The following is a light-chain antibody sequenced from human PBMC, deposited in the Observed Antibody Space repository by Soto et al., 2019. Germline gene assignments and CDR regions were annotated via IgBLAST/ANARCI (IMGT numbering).Light chain of an antibody. CDR1: NNDVGGYNY. Sequence: QSALTQPASVSGSPGQSITISCTGTNNDVGGYNYVSWYQQHPGKAPKLMIYEVSHRPSGVSNRFSGSKSDNTASLTISGLQAEDEADYYCSSFTSSSTVVFGGGTKLTVL. CDR2: EVS. J-gene: IGLJ2*01. CDR3: SSFTSSSTVV. V-gene: IGLV2-14*01.